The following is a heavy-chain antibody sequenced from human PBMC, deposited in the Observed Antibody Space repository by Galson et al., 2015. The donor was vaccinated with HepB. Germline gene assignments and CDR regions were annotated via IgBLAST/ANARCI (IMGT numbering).Heavy chain of an antibody. D-gene: IGHD6-25*01. CDR2: VTSSGGVA. CDR1: GFTFTSYA. V-gene: IGHV3-23*01. J-gene: IGHJ4*02. CDR3: AKAAADRLNACDY. Sequence: SLRLSCAASGFTFTSYAMSWVRQTPGKGLEWVSTVTSSGGVAYYADSVRGRFSISRDNSRNTLYLQINSLRADDTAMYYCAKAAADRLNACDYWGQGALVTVSS.